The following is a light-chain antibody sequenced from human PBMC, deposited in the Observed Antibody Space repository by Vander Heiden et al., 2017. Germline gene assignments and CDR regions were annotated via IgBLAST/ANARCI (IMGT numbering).Light chain of an antibody. CDR2: GAS. J-gene: IGKJ1*01. CDR3: RQDGSSPRT. CDR1: QSVSSSY. V-gene: IGKV3-20*01. Sequence: EIVLTQSPGTLSLSPGERATLSCRASQSVSSSYLAWYQQKPGQAPRLLIYGASSSATGIPDRFSGSGSGTDFTLTISRLEPEDFAVYYCRQDGSSPRTFGQGTKVEIK.